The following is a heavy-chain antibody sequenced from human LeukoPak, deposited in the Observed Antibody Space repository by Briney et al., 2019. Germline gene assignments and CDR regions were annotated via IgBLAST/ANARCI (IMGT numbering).Heavy chain of an antibody. V-gene: IGHV3-48*01. CDR3: ARGAYYYED. CDR2: ISSSSSTI. Sequence: GGSLRLSWAASGFTFSSHSMNWVRQAPGEGLGWVSYISSSSSTIYYADSVKGRFTISRDNAKNSLYLQMNSLRAEDTAVYYCARGAYYYEDWGQGTLVTVSS. CDR1: GFTFSSHS. J-gene: IGHJ4*02. D-gene: IGHD3-22*01.